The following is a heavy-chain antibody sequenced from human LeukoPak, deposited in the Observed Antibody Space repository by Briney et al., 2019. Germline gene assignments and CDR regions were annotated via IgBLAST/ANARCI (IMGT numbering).Heavy chain of an antibody. CDR2: IYSGGST. J-gene: IGHJ4*02. Sequence: GGSLRLSCAASGFTVSSNYMSWVRQAPGKGLEWVSMIYSGGSTYYADSVKGRFTISRDNAKNSLYLQMNSLRAEDTAVYYCARDTYDSSGYYYVHPFDYWGQGTLVTVSS. CDR1: GFTVSSNY. V-gene: IGHV3-66*01. D-gene: IGHD3-22*01. CDR3: ARDTYDSSGYYYVHPFDY.